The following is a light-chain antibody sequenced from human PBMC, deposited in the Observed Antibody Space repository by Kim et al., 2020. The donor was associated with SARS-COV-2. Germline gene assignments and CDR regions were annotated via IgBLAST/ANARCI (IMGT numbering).Light chain of an antibody. V-gene: IGKV3-20*01. J-gene: IGKJ5*01. CDR2: GTS. Sequence: EVVLTQSPGTLSLSPGERATLSCRASQSVSSRYLAWYQQKPGQAPRLFIYGTSSRATGIPDRFSGSGSGTDFTLTISRLEPEDFAVYYCQQYGNLITVGQGTRLEIK. CDR3: QQYGNLIT. CDR1: QSVSSRY.